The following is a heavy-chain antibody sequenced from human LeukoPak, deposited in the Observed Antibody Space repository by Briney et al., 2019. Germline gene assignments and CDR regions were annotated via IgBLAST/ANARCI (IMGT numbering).Heavy chain of an antibody. CDR3: ARDSSSWQFDY. CDR1: GGSFSGYY. V-gene: IGHV4-34*01. CDR2: INHSGST. J-gene: IGHJ4*02. Sequence: SETLSLTCAVYGGSFSGYYWSWIRQPPGKGLEWIGEINHSGSTNYNPSLKSRVTISVDRSKNQFSLKLSSVTAADTAVYYCARDSSSWQFDYWGQGTLVTVSS. D-gene: IGHD6-13*01.